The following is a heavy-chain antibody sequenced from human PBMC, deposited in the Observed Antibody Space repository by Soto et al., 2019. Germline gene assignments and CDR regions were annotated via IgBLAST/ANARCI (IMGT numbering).Heavy chain of an antibody. J-gene: IGHJ4*02. V-gene: IGHV1-3*01. D-gene: IGHD3-10*01. CDR1: GYTFTSYA. CDR2: INAGNGNT. CDR3: ARAGRGDTFGY. Sequence: EASVKVSCKASGYTFTSYAMHWVRQAPGQRLEWMGWINAGNGNTKYSQKFQGRVTITRDTSASTAYMELSSLRSEDTAVYYCARAGRGDTFGYWGQGNLGTVLS.